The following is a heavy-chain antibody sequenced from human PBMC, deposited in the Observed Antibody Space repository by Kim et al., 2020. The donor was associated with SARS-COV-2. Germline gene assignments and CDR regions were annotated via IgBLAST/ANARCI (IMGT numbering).Heavy chain of an antibody. CDR2: ISGSGGST. D-gene: IGHD3-10*01. CDR1: GFTFSSYA. CDR3: AKDWWHGSGSATYYYYGMDV. V-gene: IGHV3-23*01. Sequence: GGSLRLSCAASGFTFSSYAMSWVRQAPGKGLEWVSAISGSGGSTYYADSVKGRFTISRDNSKNTLYLQMNSLRAEDTAAYYCAKDWWHGSGSATYYYYGMDVWGQGTTVTVSS. J-gene: IGHJ6*02.